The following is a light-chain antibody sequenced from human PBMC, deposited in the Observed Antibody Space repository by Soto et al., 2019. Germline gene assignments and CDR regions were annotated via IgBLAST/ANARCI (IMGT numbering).Light chain of an antibody. CDR1: QSVNSN. Sequence: EVVMTQSPGILSVSPGERATLSCRASQSVNSNLAWYQQKPGQAPRLLIYGASTRATGIPARFSGSGSGTEFTLTISSLQSEDFVVYYCQQYDHWPTWTFGQGTKVDIK. J-gene: IGKJ1*01. V-gene: IGKV3-15*01. CDR3: QQYDHWPTWT. CDR2: GAS.